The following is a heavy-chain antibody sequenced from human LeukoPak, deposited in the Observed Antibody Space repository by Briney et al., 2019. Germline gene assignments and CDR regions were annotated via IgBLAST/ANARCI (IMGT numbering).Heavy chain of an antibody. CDR3: AREDYYYDSSGPDSNWFDP. CDR1: GFTFSSYS. Sequence: GGSLRLSCAASGFTFSSYSMNWVRQAPGKGLEWVSSISSSSSYIYYADSVKGRFTISRDNAKNSLYLQMNSLRAEDTAVYYCAREDYYYDSSGPDSNWFDPWGQGTLVTVSS. CDR2: ISSSSSYI. J-gene: IGHJ5*02. V-gene: IGHV3-21*01. D-gene: IGHD3-22*01.